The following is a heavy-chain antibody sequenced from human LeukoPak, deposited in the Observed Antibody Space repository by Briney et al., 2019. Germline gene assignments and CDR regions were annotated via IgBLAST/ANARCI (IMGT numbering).Heavy chain of an antibody. CDR3: AKVTVRSANYFDY. Sequence: PGGSLRLSCAASGFTFSSYAMSWVRQAPGKGLEWVSGISGSGGSTYYADFVKGRFTISRDNSKNTLYLQMNGLRAEDTAVYYCAKVTVRSANYFDYWAQGTLVTASS. D-gene: IGHD4-11*01. CDR2: ISGSGGST. V-gene: IGHV3-23*01. J-gene: IGHJ4*02. CDR1: GFTFSSYA.